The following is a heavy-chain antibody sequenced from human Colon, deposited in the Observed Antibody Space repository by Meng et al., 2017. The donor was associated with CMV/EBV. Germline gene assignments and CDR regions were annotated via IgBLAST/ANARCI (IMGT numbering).Heavy chain of an antibody. Sequence: GESLKISCAASGFTFSSYAMNWVRQAPAKGLEWVSSISSTGHDMFYADSVKGRFTISTDNAKNTVYLEMNSLTAEDTAVYYCARDGVRITIFGVDLYGMDVWGQGTAVTVSS. J-gene: IGHJ6*02. CDR3: ARDGVRITIFGVDLYGMDV. V-gene: IGHV3-21*01. CDR2: ISSTGHDM. D-gene: IGHD3-3*01. CDR1: GFTFSSYA.